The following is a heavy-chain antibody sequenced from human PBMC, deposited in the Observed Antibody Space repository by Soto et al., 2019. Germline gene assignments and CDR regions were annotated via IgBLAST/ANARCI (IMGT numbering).Heavy chain of an antibody. J-gene: IGHJ5*02. V-gene: IGHV4-31*03. CDR3: ASGSGSYYSWFDP. CDR1: GGSISSGGYY. Sequence: QVQLQESGPGLVKPSQTLSLTCTVSGGSISSGGYYWSWIRQHPGKGLEWIGYIYYSRSTYYNPSLKSGVNISVDTSKNQFSMKLSSVTAADTAVYYCASGSGSYYSWFDPWRQGTLVTVSS. D-gene: IGHD3-10*01. CDR2: IYYSRST.